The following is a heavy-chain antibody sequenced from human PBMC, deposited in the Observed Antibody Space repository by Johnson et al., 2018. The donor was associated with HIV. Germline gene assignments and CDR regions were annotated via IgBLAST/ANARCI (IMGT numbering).Heavy chain of an antibody. CDR3: ASRGREIVAAGILGAFDI. Sequence: VQLVESGGGLVQPGGSLRLSCAASGFSVSSNYMTWVRQAQGKGLEWVSVIYSGGTTWYADSVKGRFTISRDNSRDTVHLQMNSLRSEDTAVYYCASRGREIVAAGILGAFDIWGQGTMVTVSS. CDR2: IYSGGTT. J-gene: IGHJ3*02. D-gene: IGHD6-13*01. V-gene: IGHV3-66*02. CDR1: GFSVSSNY.